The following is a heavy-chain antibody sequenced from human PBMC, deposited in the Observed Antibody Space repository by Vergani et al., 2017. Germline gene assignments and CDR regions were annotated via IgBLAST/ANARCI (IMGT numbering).Heavy chain of an antibody. J-gene: IGHJ4*02. D-gene: IGHD2-2*01. Sequence: QVQLVQSGAEVKKPGSSVKVSCKASGGTFSSYAISWVRQAPGQGLEWMGGIIPIFGTANYAQKFQGRVTITADESTSTAYMELSSLRSEDTAVYYCARDVCSSTSCWVDYWGQGTLVTVSS. CDR1: GGTFSSYA. V-gene: IGHV1-69*01. CDR2: IIPIFGTA. CDR3: ARDVCSSTSCWVDY.